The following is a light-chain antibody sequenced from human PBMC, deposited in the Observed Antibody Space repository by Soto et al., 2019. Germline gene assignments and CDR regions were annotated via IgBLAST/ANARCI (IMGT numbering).Light chain of an antibody. CDR1: QSISSW. Sequence: DIQMTQSPSTLSASVGDRVTITCRASQSISSWVAWYQQKPGKAPKLLIYAASSLQSGVPSRFSGSGSGTEFTLTISSLQPDDFATYYCQQYSSRWTFGQGTKVEIK. J-gene: IGKJ1*01. V-gene: IGKV1-5*01. CDR3: QQYSSRWT. CDR2: AAS.